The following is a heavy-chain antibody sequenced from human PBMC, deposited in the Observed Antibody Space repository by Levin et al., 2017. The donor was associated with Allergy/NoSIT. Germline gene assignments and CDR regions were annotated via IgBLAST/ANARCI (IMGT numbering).Heavy chain of an antibody. Sequence: GESLKISCAASRFSFTIYGMNWVRQAPGKGLEWVSSISATGESTRYAESVKGRFTISRDSSQRTLYLQMNSLRADDTAIYYCAKRRTITSIWGALDYWGQGTLVTVSS. CDR2: ISATGEST. CDR1: RFSFTIYG. D-gene: IGHD4-11*01. J-gene: IGHJ4*02. CDR3: AKRRTITSIWGALDY. V-gene: IGHV3-23*01.